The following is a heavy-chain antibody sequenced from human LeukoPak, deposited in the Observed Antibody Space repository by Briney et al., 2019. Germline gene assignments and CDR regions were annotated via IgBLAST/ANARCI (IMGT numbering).Heavy chain of an antibody. V-gene: IGHV3-23*01. J-gene: IGHJ4*02. Sequence: GGSLRLSCAASGFTFSSYSMSWVRQAPGRGLEWVSAISGSGGSTYYADSVKGRFTISRDNSKNTLYLQMNSLRAEDTAVYYCAKVAGLVAVAGCLFDYWGQGTLVTVSS. CDR3: AKVAGLVAVAGCLFDY. CDR1: GFTFSSYS. CDR2: ISGSGGST. D-gene: IGHD6-19*01.